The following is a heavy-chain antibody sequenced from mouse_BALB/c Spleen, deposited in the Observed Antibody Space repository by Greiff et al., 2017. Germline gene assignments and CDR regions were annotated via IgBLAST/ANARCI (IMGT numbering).Heavy chain of an antibody. Sequence: QVQLQQPGAELVKPGAPVKLSCKASGYTFTSYWMNWVKQRPGRGLEWIGRIDPSDSETHYNQKFKDKATLTVDKSSSTAYIQLSSLTSEDSAVYYCAREYYRYGGYAMDYWGQGTSVTVSS. CDR3: AREYYRYGGYAMDY. J-gene: IGHJ4*01. D-gene: IGHD2-14*01. CDR1: GYTFTSYW. CDR2: IDPSDSET. V-gene: IGHV1-69*02.